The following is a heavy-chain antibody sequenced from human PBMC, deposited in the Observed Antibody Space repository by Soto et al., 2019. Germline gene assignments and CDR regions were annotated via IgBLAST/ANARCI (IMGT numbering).Heavy chain of an antibody. J-gene: IGHJ4*02. V-gene: IGHV3-48*04. CDR3: VRGASLNFDY. CDR2: ISSSSSTI. CDR1: GFTFSSYS. D-gene: IGHD1-26*01. Sequence: QPGGSLRLSCAASGFTFSSYSMNWVRQAPGKGLEWVSYISSSSSTINYADSVKGRFTISRDNAKNSLYLQMNSLRAEDTAFYYCVRGASLNFDYWGQGTLVTVSS.